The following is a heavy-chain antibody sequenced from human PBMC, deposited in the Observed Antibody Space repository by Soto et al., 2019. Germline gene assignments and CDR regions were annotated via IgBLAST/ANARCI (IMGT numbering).Heavy chain of an antibody. CDR2: ISGSGGST. CDR3: ARYDCSGGSCYLPGVY. D-gene: IGHD2-15*01. J-gene: IGHJ4*02. V-gene: IGHV3-23*01. CDR1: GFTFSSYD. Sequence: GSLRLSCAASGFTFSSYDMSWVRQAPGKGLEWVSGISGSGGSTYYADSVKGRFTISRDNFKNTLYLQMNSLRADDTAVYYCARYDCSGGSCYLPGVYWGQGTLVTVSS.